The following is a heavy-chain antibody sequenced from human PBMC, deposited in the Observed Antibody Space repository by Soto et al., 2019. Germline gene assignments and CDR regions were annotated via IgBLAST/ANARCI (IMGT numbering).Heavy chain of an antibody. CDR1: GGSISSYY. CDR2: IYYSGST. CDR3: ASFVIDFWSGYSTYYYYYYMDV. D-gene: IGHD3-3*01. V-gene: IGHV4-59*01. J-gene: IGHJ6*03. Sequence: PSETLSLTCTVSGGSISSYYWSWIRQPPGKGLEWIGYIYYSGSTNYNPSLKSRVTISVDTSKNQFSLKLSSVTAADTAVYYCASFVIDFWSGYSTYYYYYYMDVWGKGTTVTVSS.